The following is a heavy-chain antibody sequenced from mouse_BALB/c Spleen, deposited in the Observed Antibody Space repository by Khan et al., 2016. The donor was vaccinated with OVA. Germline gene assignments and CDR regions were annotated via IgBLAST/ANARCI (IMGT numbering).Heavy chain of an antibody. D-gene: IGHD2-1*01. CDR3: ARSTLYWYFDV. Sequence: QIQLVQSGPELKKPGETVKISCKASGYTFTNYGMNWVKQAPGKGLKWMGWINTYTGDPTYADDFKGRFAFSLETSASTAYLQINNLKNEDTATYFCARSTLYWYFDVWGAGTTVTVSS. V-gene: IGHV9-3-1*01. CDR1: GYTFTNYG. J-gene: IGHJ1*01. CDR2: INTYTGDP.